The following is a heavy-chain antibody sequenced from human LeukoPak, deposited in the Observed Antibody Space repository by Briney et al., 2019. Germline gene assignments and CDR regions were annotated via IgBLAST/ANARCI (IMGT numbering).Heavy chain of an antibody. Sequence: ASVKVSCKASGYTFTNYYMHWVRQAPGQGLEWMGMINPSGGSTTYEQKFQGRVTMTSDASPSSVYMELTILRSEDTAVYYCAREGTFSSPRNWFDPWGQGTLVTVSS. CDR1: GYTFTNYY. CDR2: INPSGGST. V-gene: IGHV1-46*01. CDR3: AREGTFSSPRNWFDP. D-gene: IGHD6-13*01. J-gene: IGHJ5*02.